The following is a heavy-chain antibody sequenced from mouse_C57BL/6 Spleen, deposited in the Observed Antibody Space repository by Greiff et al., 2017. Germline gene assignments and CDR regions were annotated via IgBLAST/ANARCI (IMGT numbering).Heavy chain of an antibody. J-gene: IGHJ2*01. Sequence: VQRVESGPGLVQPSQSLSITCTVSGFSLTSYGVHWVRQSPGKGLEWLGVIWSGGSTDYNAAFISRLSISKDNSKCQVFFKMNSLQADDTAIYYCASYGSSFFDYWGQGTTLTVSS. CDR1: GFSLTSYG. CDR2: IWSGGST. V-gene: IGHV2-2*01. CDR3: ASYGSSFFDY. D-gene: IGHD1-1*01.